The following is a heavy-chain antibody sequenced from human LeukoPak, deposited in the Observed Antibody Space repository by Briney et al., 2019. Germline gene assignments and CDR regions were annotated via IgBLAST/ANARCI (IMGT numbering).Heavy chain of an antibody. J-gene: IGHJ3*01. V-gene: IGHV3-21*01. CDR3: ATTNREYSAYAGGAFDL. CDR2: ISSSGTYI. Sequence: PGGSLRLSCAASGFTFSSYSMNWVRQAPGKGLEGVSSISSSGTYIYYADSVKGRFTISRDNVEKSLYLQMNSLRAEDTAVYYCATTNREYSAYAGGAFDLWGQGTMVTVSS. CDR1: GFTFSSYS. D-gene: IGHD5-12*01.